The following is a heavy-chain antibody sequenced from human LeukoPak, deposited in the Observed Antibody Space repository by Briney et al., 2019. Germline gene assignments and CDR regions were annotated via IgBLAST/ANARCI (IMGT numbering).Heavy chain of an antibody. D-gene: IGHD4-17*01. CDR2: ISGSGSNT. CDR3: ARGNGDYAIHPDY. J-gene: IGHJ4*02. V-gene: IGHV3-23*01. CDR1: GFTFSSYA. Sequence: PGGSLRLSCAASGFTFSSYAMTWVRQAPGKGLEWVSAISGSGSNTYYADSVKGWFTISRDNSKSTLYLLINSLRADDTAVYYCARGNGDYAIHPDYWGQGTLVTVSS.